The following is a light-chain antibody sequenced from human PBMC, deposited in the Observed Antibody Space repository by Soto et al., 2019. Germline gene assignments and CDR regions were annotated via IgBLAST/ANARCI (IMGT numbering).Light chain of an antibody. J-gene: IGKJ1*01. V-gene: IGKV3-15*01. Sequence: DIVMTQSPATLSVAPGERVTFSCRASQGVSRKLAWYQHKPGQAPRLLISGASTGATGTPARFSGSGSGTEFTLTISSLQSEDFAVYYCQQYNNWPRTFGQGTKVDIK. CDR2: GAS. CDR1: QGVSRK. CDR3: QQYNNWPRT.